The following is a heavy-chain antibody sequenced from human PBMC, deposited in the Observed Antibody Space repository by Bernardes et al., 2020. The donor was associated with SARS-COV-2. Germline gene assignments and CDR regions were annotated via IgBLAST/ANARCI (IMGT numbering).Heavy chain of an antibody. Sequence: GGSLRLSCAASGFTFTKYAIHWVRQAPGRGLEWVSAMSGSGSPYLADSVEGRFTISRDTSRNTLYLQMNSLRAEDTAIYYCVKDQEGPYYDFWSGHFDYWGQGTLVTVSS. CDR1: GFTFTKYA. CDR3: VKDQEGPYYDFWSGHFDY. J-gene: IGHJ4*02. V-gene: IGHV3-23*01. CDR2: MSGSGSP. D-gene: IGHD3-3*01.